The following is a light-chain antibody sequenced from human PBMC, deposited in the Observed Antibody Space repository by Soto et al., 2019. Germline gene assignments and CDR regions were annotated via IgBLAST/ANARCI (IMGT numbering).Light chain of an antibody. CDR2: GNR. Sequence: QSVLTQPPSVSGAPGQSVTISCTGSSSNIGAGYEVQWYQQLPGTAPKVLIFGNRNRTSGVPDRFSGSKSGNTASLTISGVQAEDEADYYCSSFTSRDTVLFGGGTKLTVL. CDR3: SSFTSRDTVL. V-gene: IGLV1-40*01. J-gene: IGLJ2*01. CDR1: SSNIGAGYE.